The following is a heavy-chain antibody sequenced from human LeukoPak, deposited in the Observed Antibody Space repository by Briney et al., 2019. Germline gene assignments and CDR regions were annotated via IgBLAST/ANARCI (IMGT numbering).Heavy chain of an antibody. CDR3: ARVNDDYGDWNWFDP. CDR1: GGSLSSYY. CDR2: IYYSGST. D-gene: IGHD4-17*01. J-gene: IGHJ5*02. V-gene: IGHV4-59*01. Sequence: PSETLSLTCTVSGGSLSSYYWSWIWQPPGKGLEWIGYIYYSGSTNYNPSLKSRVTISVDTSKNQFSLKLSSVTAADTAVYYCARVNDDYGDWNWFDPWGQGTLVTVSS.